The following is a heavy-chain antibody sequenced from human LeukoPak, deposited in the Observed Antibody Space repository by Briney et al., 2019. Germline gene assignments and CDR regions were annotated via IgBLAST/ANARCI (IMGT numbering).Heavy chain of an antibody. CDR1: GFTFSSYA. D-gene: IGHD3-10*01. Sequence: GGSLRLSCAASGFTFSSYAMRWVRQAPGKGLEWVSSISSSSVYIYYADSVKGRFTISRDNAKNSLYLQMNSLRTEDTAVYYCARDGGLLSGEYYFDYWGQGTLVTVSS. CDR2: ISSSSVYI. CDR3: ARDGGLLSGEYYFDY. J-gene: IGHJ4*02. V-gene: IGHV3-21*01.